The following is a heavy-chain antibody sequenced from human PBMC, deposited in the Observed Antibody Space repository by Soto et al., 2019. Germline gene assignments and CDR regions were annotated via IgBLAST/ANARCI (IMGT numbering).Heavy chain of an antibody. Sequence: QVQLVQSGAEVKKPGASVKVSCKASGYTFTSYDINWVRQATGQGLEWMGWMNPNSGNTGYAQKFQGRVTRTRNTSKSTAYMELGTLRSEYTPAYYCSREKPSYGMDVWGQGTTVTVSS. CDR3: SREKPSYGMDV. CDR1: GYTFTSYD. J-gene: IGHJ6*02. CDR2: MNPNSGNT. V-gene: IGHV1-8*01.